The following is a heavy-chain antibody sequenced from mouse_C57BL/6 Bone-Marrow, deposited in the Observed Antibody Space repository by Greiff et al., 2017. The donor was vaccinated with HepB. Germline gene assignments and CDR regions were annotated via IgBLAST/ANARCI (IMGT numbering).Heavy chain of an antibody. CDR3: ARSDGNYVFDY. D-gene: IGHD2-1*01. CDR2: IYPGDGDT. J-gene: IGHJ2*01. Sequence: LQESGAELVKPGASVKISCKASGYAFSSYWMNWVKQRPGKGLEWIGQIYPGDGDTNYNGKFKGKATLTADKSSSTAYMQLSSLTSEDSAVYFCARSDGNYVFDYWGQGTTLTVSS. CDR1: GYAFSSYW. V-gene: IGHV1-80*01.